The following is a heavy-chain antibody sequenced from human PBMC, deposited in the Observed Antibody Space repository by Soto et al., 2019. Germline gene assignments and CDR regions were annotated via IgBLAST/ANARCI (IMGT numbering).Heavy chain of an antibody. CDR3: AKTMTEDYYYGMDV. CDR1: GGTFSSYA. Sequence: SVKVSCKASGGTFSSYAISWVRQAPGQGLEWMGGIIPIFGTANYAQKFQGRVTITADESTSTAYMELSSLRSGDTAVYYCAKTMTEDYYYGMDVWGQGTTVTVSS. CDR2: IIPIFGTA. D-gene: IGHD3-22*01. J-gene: IGHJ6*02. V-gene: IGHV1-69*13.